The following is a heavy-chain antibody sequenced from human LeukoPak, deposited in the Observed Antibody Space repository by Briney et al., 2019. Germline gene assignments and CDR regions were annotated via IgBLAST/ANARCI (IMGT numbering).Heavy chain of an antibody. CDR3: ARGGGFNWNPFDY. V-gene: IGHV4-61*02. D-gene: IGHD1-20*01. J-gene: IGHJ4*02. Sequence: SETLSLTCTVSGGSISSGSYYWSWIRQPAGKGLEWIGRIYTSGSTNYNPSLKSRVTMSVDTSKNQFSLKLSSVTAADTAVYYCARGGGFNWNPFDYWGQGTLVTVSS. CDR2: IYTSGST. CDR1: GGSISSGSYY.